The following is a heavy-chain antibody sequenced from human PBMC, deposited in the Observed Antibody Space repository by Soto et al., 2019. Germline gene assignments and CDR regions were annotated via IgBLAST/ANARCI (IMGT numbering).Heavy chain of an antibody. CDR1: GGTFSSYA. CDR3: ARDSCSSTSCYSGMYYYYYGMDV. Sequence: ASVKVSCKASGGTFSSYAISWVRQAPGQGLEWMGGIIPIFGTANYAQKFQGRVTITADESTSTAYMELSSLRSEDTAVYYCARDSCSSTSCYSGMYYYYYGMDVWGQGTTVTVSS. D-gene: IGHD2-2*02. CDR2: IIPIFGTA. V-gene: IGHV1-69*13. J-gene: IGHJ6*02.